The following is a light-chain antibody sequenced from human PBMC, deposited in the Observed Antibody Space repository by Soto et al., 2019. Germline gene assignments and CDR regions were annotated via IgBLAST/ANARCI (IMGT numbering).Light chain of an antibody. CDR1: SIDVGGYNY. CDR3: CSYAGTYTYV. CDR2: DVN. Sequence: QSVLTQPRSVSGSPGQSVAISCTGTSIDVGGYNYVSWYQQHPGKAPKLMIYDVNKRPSGVPDRFSGSKSGNTASLTISGLQAEDEADYYCCSYAGTYTYVFGTGTKLTVL. V-gene: IGLV2-11*01. J-gene: IGLJ1*01.